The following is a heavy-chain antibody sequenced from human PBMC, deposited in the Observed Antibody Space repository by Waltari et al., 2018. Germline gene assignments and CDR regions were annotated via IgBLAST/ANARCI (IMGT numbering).Heavy chain of an antibody. CDR3: ARGQGLAYHYYYMDV. Sequence: EVQVVESGGGFVQPGGSLRLSCAASGFTFSSYEMNWVRQAPGKGLEWVSYIDWRSSVINYADSVKGRFTNSRDNARNSLVLQMNSLRAEDTAVYYCARGQGLAYHYYYMDVWGKGTTVTVS. D-gene: IGHD3-22*01. V-gene: IGHV3-48*03. CDR2: IDWRSSVI. CDR1: GFTFSSYE. J-gene: IGHJ6*03.